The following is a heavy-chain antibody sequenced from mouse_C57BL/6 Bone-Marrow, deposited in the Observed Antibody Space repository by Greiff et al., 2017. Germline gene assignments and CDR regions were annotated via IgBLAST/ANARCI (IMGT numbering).Heavy chain of an antibody. CDR3: ARRAWVTRWFAY. CDR2: INPGSGGT. D-gene: IGHD3-1*01. J-gene: IGHJ3*01. Sequence: QVQLQQSGAELVRPGTSVKVSCKASGYAFTNYLIEWVKQRPGQGLEWIGVINPGSGGTNYNEKFKGKATLTADKSSSTAYMQLSSLTSEDSAVYFCARRAWVTRWFAYWGQGTLVTVSA. V-gene: IGHV1-54*01. CDR1: GYAFTNYL.